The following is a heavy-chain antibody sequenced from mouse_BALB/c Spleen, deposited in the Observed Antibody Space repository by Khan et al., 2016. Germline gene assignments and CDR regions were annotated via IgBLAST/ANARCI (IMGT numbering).Heavy chain of an antibody. V-gene: IGHV1-7*01. D-gene: IGHD3-2*01. CDR2: INPSTGYT. Sequence: QVQLQQSGAELAKPGASVKMSCKASGYTFTSYWMHWVKQRPGQGLEWIGYINPSTGYTEYNQKFKDKATLTAEKSSSTANMQLSSLTSEDSAVYDCARRDSSGYHYWGQGTTLTVSS. J-gene: IGHJ2*01. CDR3: ARRDSSGYHY. CDR1: GYTFTSYW.